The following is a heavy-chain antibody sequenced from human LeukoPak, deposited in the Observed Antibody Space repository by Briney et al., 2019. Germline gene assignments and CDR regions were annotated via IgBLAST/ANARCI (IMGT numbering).Heavy chain of an antibody. V-gene: IGHV3-11*04. CDR3: ARGDYGGYSYGYYFDY. CDR1: GFTFSDYY. D-gene: IGHD5-18*01. J-gene: IGHJ4*02. Sequence: GGSLRLSCAASGFTFSDYYMSWIRQAPGNGLEWVSYISSSASTIYYADSVKGRFTISRDNAKNSLYLQMNSLRAEDTPVYYCARGDYGGYSYGYYFDYWGQGTLVTVSS. CDR2: ISSSASTI.